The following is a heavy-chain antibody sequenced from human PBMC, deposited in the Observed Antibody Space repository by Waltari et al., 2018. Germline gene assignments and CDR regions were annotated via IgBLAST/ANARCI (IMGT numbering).Heavy chain of an antibody. J-gene: IGHJ4*01. CDR2: VYSNGYT. D-gene: IGHD5-12*01. Sequence: QLRESGPGLVKSSETLSLTCTVSGGSIAGTNYYWAWVRQPPGKGLEWVATVYSNGYTNYNPSLESRVTISVDTSKNQFSLNVRSVTAADTGVYFCATPGGNWLQVSYWGHGTLVNVSS. CDR1: GGSIAGTNYY. V-gene: IGHV4-39*01. CDR3: ATPGGNWLQVSY.